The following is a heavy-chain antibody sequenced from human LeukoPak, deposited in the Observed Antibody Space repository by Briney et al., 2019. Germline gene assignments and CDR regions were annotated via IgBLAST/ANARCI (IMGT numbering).Heavy chain of an antibody. V-gene: IGHV1-69*13. CDR3: ARDEVRGVIYYGMDV. D-gene: IGHD3-10*01. CDR1: GYTFTSYA. Sequence: SVKVSCKASGYTFTSYAISWVRQAPGQGLEWMGGIIPIFGTANYAQKFQGRVTITADESTSTAYMELSSLRSEDTAVYYCARDEVRGVIYYGMDVWGQGTTVTVSS. CDR2: IIPIFGTA. J-gene: IGHJ6*02.